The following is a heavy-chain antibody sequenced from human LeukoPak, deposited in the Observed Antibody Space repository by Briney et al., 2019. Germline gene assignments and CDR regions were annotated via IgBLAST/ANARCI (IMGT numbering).Heavy chain of an antibody. J-gene: IGHJ4*02. V-gene: IGHV3-30*03. D-gene: IGHD3-9*01. CDR2: ISYDGSDK. CDR1: GFSFSSYG. CDR3: ARDNVLRYFDWLLGLDY. Sequence: PGGSLRLSCAASGFSFSSYGMHWVRQAPGKGLEWVAVISYDGSDKQYTESVKGRFTISRDNAKNSLYLQMNSLRDEDTAVYYCARDNVLRYFDWLLGLDYWGQGTLVTVSS.